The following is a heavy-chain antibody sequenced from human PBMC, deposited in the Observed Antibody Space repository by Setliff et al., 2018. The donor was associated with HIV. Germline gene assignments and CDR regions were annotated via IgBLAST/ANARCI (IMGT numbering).Heavy chain of an antibody. CDR3: ARDWPGPGFQH. CDR2: ISGYNGVT. J-gene: IGHJ1*01. CDR1: GYIFSNYG. D-gene: IGHD1-1*01. Sequence: ASVKVSCKASGYIFSNYGFTWVRQAPGQGLEWMGYISGYNGVTHYAQNFQGRVAMTRDTAAYTAYMELTSLRSDDTAVYYCARDWPGPGFQHWGQGTLVTVSS. V-gene: IGHV1-18*01.